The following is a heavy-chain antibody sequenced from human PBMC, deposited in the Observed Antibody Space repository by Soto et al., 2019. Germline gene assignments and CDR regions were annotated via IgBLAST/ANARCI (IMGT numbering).Heavy chain of an antibody. V-gene: IGHV3-30-3*01. D-gene: IGHD1-26*01. CDR1: GFNVSAYT. CDR3: ARWEQPLFDY. Sequence: QVKLVESGGGVVQPGRSLRLSCAASGFNVSAYTMHWVRQAPGKGLEWVAVISSDGNHKYYTDSVKGRFTISRDTSTNTLYLQMNSLRAEDTAVYYCARWEQPLFDYWGHGTQVTVSS. CDR2: ISSDGNHK. J-gene: IGHJ4*01.